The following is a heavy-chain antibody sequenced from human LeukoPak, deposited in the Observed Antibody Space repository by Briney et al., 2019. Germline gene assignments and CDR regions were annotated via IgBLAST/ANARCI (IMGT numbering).Heavy chain of an antibody. V-gene: IGHV1-69*13. CDR3: ARALLKDFWSGYYRTSNYYYYGMDV. D-gene: IGHD3-3*01. CDR1: GDTFSSYA. J-gene: IGHJ6*02. CDR2: IIPIFGTA. Sequence: SVKVSCKASGDTFSSYAISWVRQAPGQGLEWMGGIIPIFGTANYAQKFQGRVTITADESTSTAYMELSSLRSEDTAVYYCARALLKDFWSGYYRTSNYYYYGMDVWGQGTTVTVSS.